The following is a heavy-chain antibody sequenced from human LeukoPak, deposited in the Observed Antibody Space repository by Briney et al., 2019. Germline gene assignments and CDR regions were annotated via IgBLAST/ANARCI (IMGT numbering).Heavy chain of an antibody. D-gene: IGHD2-21*02. CDR1: GYSFSNFW. CDR2: IYPGDYET. J-gene: IGHJ4*02. Sequence: GESLKISCEGSGYSFSNFWIGWVRQMPGKGLEWMGIIYPGDYETRYSPSFQGLVTISVDKSISTAYLQWSSLKASDTAMYYCAIPPGYCGNDCSFDHWGQGTLVTVSS. CDR3: AIPPGYCGNDCSFDH. V-gene: IGHV5-51*01.